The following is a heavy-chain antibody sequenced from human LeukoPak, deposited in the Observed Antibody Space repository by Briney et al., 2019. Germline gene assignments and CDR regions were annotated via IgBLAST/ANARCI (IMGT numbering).Heavy chain of an antibody. D-gene: IGHD1-1*01. CDR2: IYTSGST. J-gene: IGHJ5*02. CDR1: GRSISSYY. CDR3: ARESVGGNWWFDP. V-gene: IGHV4-4*07. Sequence: PSETLSLTCTVSGRSISSYYWSWIRQPAGKGLEWIGRIYTSGSTNYNPSLKSRVTISVDKSKNQFSLKLSSVTAADTAVYYCARESVGGNWWFDPWGQGTLVTVSS.